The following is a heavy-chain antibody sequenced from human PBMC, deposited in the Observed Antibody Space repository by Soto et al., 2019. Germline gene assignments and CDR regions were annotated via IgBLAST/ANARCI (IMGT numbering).Heavy chain of an antibody. D-gene: IGHD3-9*01. CDR1: GFTFSSYA. CDR3: AKDEELRYFDWTPLGMDV. V-gene: IGHV3-23*01. CDR2: ISGSGGST. J-gene: IGHJ6*02. Sequence: GGSLRLSCAASGFTFSSYAMSWVRQAPGKGLEWVSAISGSGGSTYYADSVKGRFTISRDNSKNTLYLQMNSLRAEDTAVYYCAKDEELRYFDWTPLGMDVWGQGTTVTVSS.